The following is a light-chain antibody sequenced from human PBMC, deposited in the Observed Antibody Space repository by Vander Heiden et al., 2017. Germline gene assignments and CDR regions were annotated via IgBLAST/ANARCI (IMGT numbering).Light chain of an antibody. CDR3: QSYDSSNLEAG. Sequence: NFMLTQPHSVSESPGKTVTISCTRSSGSIASNYVQWYQQRPGSSPTTVSYEDNQRPSGVPDRFSGSIDSSSNSASLRISGLKTENEADYNGQSYDSSNLEAGCEGGPQL. CDR1: SGSIASNY. J-gene: IGLJ7*01. V-gene: IGLV6-57*01. CDR2: EDN.